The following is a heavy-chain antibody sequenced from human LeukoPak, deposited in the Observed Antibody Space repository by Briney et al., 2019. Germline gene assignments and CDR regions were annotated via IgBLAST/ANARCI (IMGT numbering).Heavy chain of an antibody. J-gene: IGHJ4*02. CDR1: GYTLTELS. CDR2: FDPEDGET. Sequence: GSVKVSCKVSGYTLTELSMHWVRQAPGRGLEWMGGFDPEDGETIYAQKCQGRVTMTEDTSTDTAYMELSSLRSEDTAVYYCATDLYYGSGSYYNHYWGQGTLVTVFS. V-gene: IGHV1-24*01. D-gene: IGHD3-10*01. CDR3: ATDLYYGSGSYYNHY.